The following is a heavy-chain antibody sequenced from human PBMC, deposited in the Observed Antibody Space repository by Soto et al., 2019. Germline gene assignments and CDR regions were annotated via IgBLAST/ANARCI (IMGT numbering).Heavy chain of an antibody. J-gene: IGHJ4*02. V-gene: IGHV4-59*01. D-gene: IGHD5-12*01. CDR3: ARAPPHIVATVRFDY. CDR1: GGSISSYY. CDR2: IYYSGST. Sequence: QVQLQESGPGLVKPSETLSLTCTVSGGSISSYYWSWIRQPPGKGLEWIGYIYYSGSTNYNPSLKSRVTISVDTSKNQFSLKLSSVTAADTAVYYCARAPPHIVATVRFDYWGQGTLVTVSS.